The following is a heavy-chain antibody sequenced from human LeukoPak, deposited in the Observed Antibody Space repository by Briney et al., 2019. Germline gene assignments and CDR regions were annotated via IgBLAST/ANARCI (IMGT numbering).Heavy chain of an antibody. CDR3: ARGTDSKQGGVGIA. V-gene: IGHV3-33*01. CDR1: GFTFNNYG. Sequence: GGSLRLSCAASGFTFNNYGMHWVRQAPGKGLEWVAVIWYDGDNKYYADSVKGRFTISRDNSKNTLYLQMNSLRAEDTAVYYWARGTDSKQGGVGIAGAQGPRVTVSS. J-gene: IGHJ4*02. CDR2: IWYDGDNK. D-gene: IGHD2-21*01.